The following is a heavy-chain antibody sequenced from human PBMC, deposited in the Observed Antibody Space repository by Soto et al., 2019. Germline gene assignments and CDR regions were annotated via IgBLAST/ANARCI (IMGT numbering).Heavy chain of an antibody. CDR3: TRALTGYYDSSGYYAFDI. V-gene: IGHV3-49*04. Sequence: GGSLRLSCTASGFTFGDYAMSWVRQAPGKGLEWVGFIRSKAYGGTTEYAASVKGRFTISRDDSKSIAYLQMNSLKTEDTAVYYCTRALTGYYDSSGYYAFDIWGQGTRVTVSS. D-gene: IGHD3-22*01. CDR2: IRSKAYGGTT. CDR1: GFTFGDYA. J-gene: IGHJ3*02.